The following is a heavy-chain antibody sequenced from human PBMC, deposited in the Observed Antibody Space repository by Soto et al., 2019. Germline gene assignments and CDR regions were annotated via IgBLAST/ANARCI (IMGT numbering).Heavy chain of an antibody. CDR2: IDWDDDK. J-gene: IGHJ3*02. Sequence: SGPTLVNPTQTLTLTCTFSGFSLSTSGMCVSWIRQPPGKALEWLARIDWDDDKYYSTSLKTRLTISKDTSKNQVVLTMTNMDPVDTATYYCARTHTFGVARHDAFDIWGQGTMVTVSS. V-gene: IGHV2-70*11. CDR1: GFSLSTSGMC. D-gene: IGHD3-3*01. CDR3: ARTHTFGVARHDAFDI.